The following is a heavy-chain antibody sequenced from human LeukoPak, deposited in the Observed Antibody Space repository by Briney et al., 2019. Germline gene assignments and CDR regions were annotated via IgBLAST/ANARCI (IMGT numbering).Heavy chain of an antibody. D-gene: IGHD1-1*01. V-gene: IGHV4-31*03. CDR1: GGSITSGTYY. Sequence: KPSETLSLTCTVSGGSITSGTYYWTWIRHHPGKGLEWIGYIYSSGDTQYNPSLRSRVTMSVDTSKSQFSLKLSSVTAADTAVYFCARSGGTIYRADVFDIWGQGTMVTVSS. J-gene: IGHJ3*02. CDR3: ARSGGTIYRADVFDI. CDR2: IYSSGDT.